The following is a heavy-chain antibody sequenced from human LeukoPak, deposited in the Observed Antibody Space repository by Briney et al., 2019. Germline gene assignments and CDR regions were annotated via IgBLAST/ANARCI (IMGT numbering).Heavy chain of an antibody. D-gene: IGHD5-18*01. CDR3: ARAVAVMVQLWPRHFDY. Sequence: GGSLRLSCAASGFTVSSNYMSWVRQAPGKGLEWVSVIYSGGSTYYADSVKGRFTISRHNSKNTLYLQMNSLRAEDTAVYYCARAVAVMVQLWPRHFDYWGQGTLVTVSS. V-gene: IGHV3-53*04. CDR2: IYSGGST. CDR1: GFTVSSNY. J-gene: IGHJ4*02.